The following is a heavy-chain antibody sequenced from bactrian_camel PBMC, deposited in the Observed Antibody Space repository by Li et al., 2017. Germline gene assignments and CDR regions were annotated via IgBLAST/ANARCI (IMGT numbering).Heavy chain of an antibody. CDR3: AADRGAEGVYCYISSLYDD. CDR2: FDRDGST. D-gene: IGHD2*01. Sequence: VQLVESGGGLVQPGESLRLSCVASGITFSRHDMSWVRQAPGKGRDRVAHFDRDGSTYYTDSVKGRFTISKDNAKNTLYLQMNSLKPEDTGMYYCAADRGAEGVYCYISSLYDDWGQGTQVTVS. V-gene: IGHV3S10*01. J-gene: IGHJ4*01. CDR1: GITFSRHD.